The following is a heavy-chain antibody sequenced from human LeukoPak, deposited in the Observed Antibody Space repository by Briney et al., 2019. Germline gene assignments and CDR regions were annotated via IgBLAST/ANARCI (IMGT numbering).Heavy chain of an antibody. V-gene: IGHV1-2*02. J-gene: IGHJ4*02. CDR1: GYTFTAYY. D-gene: IGHD5-24*01. CDR2: INPNSGDP. Sequence: ASVKVSCKASGYTFTAYYLHWVRQAPGQGLEWMGWINPNSGDPNYAQSFQGRVTMSRDTSISTAYMELSSLRSDDKAVYYCVRGGDGDRRDFDYWGRGTLVTVSS. CDR3: VRGGDGDRRDFDY.